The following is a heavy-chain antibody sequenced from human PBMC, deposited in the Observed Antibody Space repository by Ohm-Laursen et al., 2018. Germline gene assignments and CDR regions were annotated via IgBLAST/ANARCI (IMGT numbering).Heavy chain of an antibody. Sequence: SLRLSCAASGFTFSDYYMSWIRQAPGKGLEWVSYISSRGSTIYYADSVKGRFTISRDNAKNSLYLQMNSLRAEDTAVYYCARDPRGYTDGGDAFDIWGQGTMVTVSS. CDR1: GFTFSDYY. V-gene: IGHV3-11*01. J-gene: IGHJ3*02. D-gene: IGHD5-18*01. CDR2: ISSRGSTI. CDR3: ARDPRGYTDGGDAFDI.